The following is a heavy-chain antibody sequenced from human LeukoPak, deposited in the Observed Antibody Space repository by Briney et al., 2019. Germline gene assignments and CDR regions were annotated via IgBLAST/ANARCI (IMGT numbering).Heavy chain of an antibody. J-gene: IGHJ4*02. CDR3: ISGGGTADY. V-gene: IGHV3-15*01. CDR1: GFTFSNAW. D-gene: IGHD1-1*01. Sequence: PGGSLRPSCAASGFTFSNAWMNWMGWVRQAPGKGLEWVGLTKIKTDDGTPDYAALVKGRVTISRDDSKNTVYLEMNSLETEDTAVYYCISGGGTADYWGQGTLVSVSS. CDR2: TKIKTDDGTP.